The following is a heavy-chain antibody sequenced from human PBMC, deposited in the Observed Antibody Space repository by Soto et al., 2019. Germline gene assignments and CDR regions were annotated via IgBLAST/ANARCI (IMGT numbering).Heavy chain of an antibody. CDR1: GFTFSPFW. CDR3: VRDRGFRDRFYL. D-gene: IGHD3-10*01. CDR2: INGDASTI. Sequence: GGSLRLSCAASGFTFSPFWMHWVRQAPGKGLVWVSHINGDASTIVYADSVKGRFTVSRDNAKNTLYLQLNSLRVEDTAVYFCVRDRGFRDRFYLWGQGTMVTVSS. V-gene: IGHV3-74*01. J-gene: IGHJ3*01.